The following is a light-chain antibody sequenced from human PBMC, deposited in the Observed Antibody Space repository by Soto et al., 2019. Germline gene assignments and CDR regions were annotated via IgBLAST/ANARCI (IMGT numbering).Light chain of an antibody. CDR1: QTVRSNY. CDR3: QQYGTSPT. CDR2: GAS. V-gene: IGKV3-20*01. J-gene: IGKJ1*01. Sequence: EIVLTQSPGTLSLSPGERATLSCRASQTVRSNYLAWYQQIPGQAPRLLIYGASSRATGIPDRFSGSGSGTDFTLTTSRLEPEDFAVYYCQQYGTSPTFGPGTRVEVK.